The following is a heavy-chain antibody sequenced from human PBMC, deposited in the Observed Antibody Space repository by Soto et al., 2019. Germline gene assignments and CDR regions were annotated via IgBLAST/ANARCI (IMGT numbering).Heavy chain of an antibody. Sequence: SETLSLTCAVSGGSISSSNWWSWVSQPPGKGLAWIGEIYHSGSTNYNPSLKSRVTISVDKSKNQFSLKLSSVTAADTAVYYCASLTAYYDSSGYSNACDILGQGTMVTVSS. D-gene: IGHD3-22*01. CDR1: GGSISSSNW. CDR2: IYHSGST. V-gene: IGHV4-4*02. CDR3: ASLTAYYDSSGYSNACDI. J-gene: IGHJ3*02.